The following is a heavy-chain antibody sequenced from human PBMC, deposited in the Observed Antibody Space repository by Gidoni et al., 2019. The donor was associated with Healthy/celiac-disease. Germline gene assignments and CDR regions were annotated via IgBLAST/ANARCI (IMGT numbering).Heavy chain of an antibody. J-gene: IGHJ4*02. CDR2: IYPGDSDT. D-gene: IGHD2-2*01. CDR3: ARRRYCSSTSCYGPGYYFDY. V-gene: IGHV5-51*01. Sequence: EVQLVQSGAEVKKPGESLKISCMGSGYSFTSYWIGWVRQMPGKGLEWMGIIYPGDSDTRYSPSFQGQVTISADKSISTAYLQWSSLKASDTAMYYCARRRYCSSTSCYGPGYYFDYWGQGTLVTVSS. CDR1: GYSFTSYW.